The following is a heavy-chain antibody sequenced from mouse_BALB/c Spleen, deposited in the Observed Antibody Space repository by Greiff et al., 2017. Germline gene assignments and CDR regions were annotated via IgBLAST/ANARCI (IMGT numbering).Heavy chain of an antibody. CDR2: ISSGGSYT. CDR3: ARILYGNLYYLDN. V-gene: IGHV5-9-4*01. J-gene: IGHJ2*01. D-gene: IGHD2-10*02. CDR1: GFTFSSYA. Sequence: EVQVVESGGGLVKPGGSLKLSCAASGFTFSSYAMSWVRQSPEKRLEWVAEISSGGSYTYYPDTVTGRFTISRDNAKNTLYLEMSSLRSEDTAMYYCARILYGNLYYLDNWGQGTTLTVSS.